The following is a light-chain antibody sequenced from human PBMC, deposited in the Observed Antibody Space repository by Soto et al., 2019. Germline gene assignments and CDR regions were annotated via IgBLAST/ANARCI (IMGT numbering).Light chain of an antibody. CDR1: QSVSSSY. Sequence: EIVLTESPGTLSLSPGERATLSCRASQSVSSSYLAWYQQKPGQAPRLLIYGASSRATGIPDRFSGSGSGTDFTLTISTLEPEDFAVYYCQQYGSSPWTFGQGTKGDI. CDR3: QQYGSSPWT. V-gene: IGKV3-20*01. J-gene: IGKJ1*01. CDR2: GAS.